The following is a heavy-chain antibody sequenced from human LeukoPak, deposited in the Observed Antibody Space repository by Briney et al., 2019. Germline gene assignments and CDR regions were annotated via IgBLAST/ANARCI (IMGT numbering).Heavy chain of an antibody. J-gene: IGHJ3*02. CDR1: GFTFSSYA. D-gene: IGHD3-3*01. Sequence: PGGSLRLSCAASGFTFSSYAMSWVRQAPGEGLEWVSAISGSGGSTYYADSVKGRFTISRDNSKNTLYLQMNSLRAEDTAVYYCAKGGFLEGHAFDIWGQGTMVTVSS. V-gene: IGHV3-23*01. CDR2: ISGSGGST. CDR3: AKGGFLEGHAFDI.